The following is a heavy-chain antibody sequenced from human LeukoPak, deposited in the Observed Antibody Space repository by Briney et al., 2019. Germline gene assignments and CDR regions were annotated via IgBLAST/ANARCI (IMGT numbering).Heavy chain of an antibody. V-gene: IGHV3-43*01. Sequence: GGSLRLSCAASGFTFSTYTMHWVRQAPGKGVEWVSLISWDGGSTYYADSVKGRFTISRDNSKNSLYLQMNSLRSEDTALYYCARGLGRNYGSSMDVWGKGTRSPSP. CDR3: ARGLGRNYGSSMDV. D-gene: IGHD3-10*01. CDR2: ISWDGGST. CDR1: GFTFSTYT. J-gene: IGHJ6*03.